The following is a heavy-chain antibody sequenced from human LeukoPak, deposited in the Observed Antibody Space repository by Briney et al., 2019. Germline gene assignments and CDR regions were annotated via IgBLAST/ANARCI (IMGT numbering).Heavy chain of an antibody. V-gene: IGHV3-30*18. CDR2: ISYDGSNK. CDR1: GFTFSNYA. CDR3: AKLGRGGRTGTTFVHFDY. Sequence: GGSLRLSCAASGFTFSNYAMPWVRQAPGKGLEWVAVISYDGSNKYYADSVKGRFTSSRDNSKNTLYLQMNSLRAEDTAVYYCAKLGRGGRTGTTFVHFDYWGQGTLVTVSS. D-gene: IGHD1-7*01. J-gene: IGHJ4*02.